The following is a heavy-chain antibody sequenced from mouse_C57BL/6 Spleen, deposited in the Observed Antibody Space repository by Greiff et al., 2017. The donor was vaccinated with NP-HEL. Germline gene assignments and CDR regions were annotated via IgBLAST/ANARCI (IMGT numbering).Heavy chain of an antibody. D-gene: IGHD1-1*01. CDR2: IDPETGGT. CDR3: TRRGLLRYPFAY. V-gene: IGHV1-15*01. Sequence: QVQLQQSGAELVRPGASVTLSCKASGYTFTDYEMHWVQQTPVHGLEWIGAIDPETGGTAYNQKFKGKAILTADKSSSTAYMELRSLTSEDSAVYYCTRRGLLRYPFAYWGQGTLVTVSA. CDR1: GYTFTDYE. J-gene: IGHJ3*01.